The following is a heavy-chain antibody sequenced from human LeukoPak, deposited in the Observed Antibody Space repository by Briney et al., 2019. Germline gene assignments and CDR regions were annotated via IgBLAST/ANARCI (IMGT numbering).Heavy chain of an antibody. V-gene: IGHV5-51*01. CDR3: ARLRTMVRGVIEYFDY. D-gene: IGHD3-10*01. CDR1: GYSFTNYW. Sequence: GESLKISCKGSGYSFTNYWIGWVRQMPGKGLEWMGIFYPGDSDTRYSPPFQGQVTISADKSISTAYLQWSSLKASDSAMYYCARLRTMVRGVIEYFDYWGQGTLVTVSS. J-gene: IGHJ4*02. CDR2: FYPGDSDT.